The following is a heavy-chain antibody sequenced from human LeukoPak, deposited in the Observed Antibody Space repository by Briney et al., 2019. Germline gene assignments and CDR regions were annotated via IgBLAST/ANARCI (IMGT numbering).Heavy chain of an antibody. CDR1: GFTFSSYA. D-gene: IGHD2/OR15-2a*01. CDR2: ISYDGSNK. CDR3: ARDRPLLQDAFDI. V-gene: IGHV3-30*04. J-gene: IGHJ3*02. Sequence: GGSLRLSCAASGFTFSSYAMHWVRQAPGKGLEWVAVISYDGSNKYYADSVKGRFTISRDNSKNTLYLQMNSLRAGDTAVYYCARDRPLLQDAFDIWGQGKMVTVTS.